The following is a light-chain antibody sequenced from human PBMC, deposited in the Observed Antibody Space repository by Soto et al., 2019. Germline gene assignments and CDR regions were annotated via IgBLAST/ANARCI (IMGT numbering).Light chain of an antibody. Sequence: IQLTQDPSTQAAHLGDSITLPFRASESISIWLAGCQQKPGKAPTLLNNKASSLQSEDPSRFSGSGSGTEFTLTITSLQPDDFGVYYCQQYKSSSTCGQG. V-gene: IGKV1-5*03. CDR2: KAS. CDR3: QQYKSSST. J-gene: IGKJ1*01. CDR1: ESISIW.